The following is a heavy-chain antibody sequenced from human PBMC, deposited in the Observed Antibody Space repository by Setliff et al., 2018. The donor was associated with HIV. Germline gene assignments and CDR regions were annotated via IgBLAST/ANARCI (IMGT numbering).Heavy chain of an antibody. V-gene: IGHV3-49*04. Sequence: PGGSRRLSCAVSGFTFGDYAMSWVRQAPGKGLEWVGFIRSKAYGGTTEYAASVKGRFTISRDDSKSIAYLQMNSLKTEDTAVYYCTRELGGPFDYWGQGTLVTVSS. D-gene: IGHD3-16*01. CDR3: TRELGGPFDY. CDR1: GFTFGDYA. J-gene: IGHJ4*02. CDR2: IRSKAYGGTT.